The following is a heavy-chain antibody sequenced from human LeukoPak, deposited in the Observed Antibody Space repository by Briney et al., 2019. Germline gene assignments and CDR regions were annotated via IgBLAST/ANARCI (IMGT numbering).Heavy chain of an antibody. D-gene: IGHD2-15*01. J-gene: IGHJ5*02. CDR2: ISSSSSYI. CDR1: GFTFSSYS. CDR3: ARVPSSRPAP. Sequence: GGSLRLSCAASGFTFSSYSMNWVRQAPGKGLEWASSISSSSSYIYYADSVKGRFTISRDNAKNSLYLQMNSLRAEDTAVYYCARVPSSRPAPWGQGTLVTVSS. V-gene: IGHV3-21*01.